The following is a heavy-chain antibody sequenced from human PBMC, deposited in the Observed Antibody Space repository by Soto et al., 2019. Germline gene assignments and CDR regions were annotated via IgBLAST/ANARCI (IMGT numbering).Heavy chain of an antibody. CDR2: ISAYNGNT. CDR1: GYTFTSYG. D-gene: IGHD3-22*01. Sequence: QVLLVQSGAEVKKPGASVKVSCKASGYTFTSYGISWVRQAPGQGLEWMGWISAYNGNTNYAQKIQGRVTMTTDTSTSTAYMELRSLRSDDTAVYYCARAVDYYDSSGYYTHEYFQHWGQGTLVTVSS. CDR3: ARAVDYYDSSGYYTHEYFQH. V-gene: IGHV1-18*01. J-gene: IGHJ1*01.